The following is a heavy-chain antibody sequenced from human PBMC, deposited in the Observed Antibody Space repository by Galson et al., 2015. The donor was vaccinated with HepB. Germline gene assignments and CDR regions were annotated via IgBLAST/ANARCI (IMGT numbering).Heavy chain of an antibody. Sequence: SLRLSCAASGFTFSSYSMNWVRQAPGKGLEWVSSISSSSYIYYADSVKGRFTISRDNAKNSLYLQMNSLRAEDTAVYYCASAVYYDSSGPYDYWGQGTLVTVSS. D-gene: IGHD3-22*01. CDR2: ISSSSYI. J-gene: IGHJ4*02. CDR3: ASAVYYDSSGPYDY. V-gene: IGHV3-21*01. CDR1: GFTFSSYS.